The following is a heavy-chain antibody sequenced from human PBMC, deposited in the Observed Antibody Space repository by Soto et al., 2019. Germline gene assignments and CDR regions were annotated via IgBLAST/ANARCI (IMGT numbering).Heavy chain of an antibody. V-gene: IGHV3-23*01. D-gene: IGHD1-1*01. Sequence: EVQLSESGGGLVQPGGSLRLSCAASGFTFRSHAMNWVRQAPGKGLEWVSDINGSGSETYYGNSVKGRFTTSRDNSKSISFLQLNTLRGDDTAVYYCARRVRDGRNSAIDLWGQGTLVTVSS. CDR3: ARRVRDGRNSAIDL. CDR1: GFTFRSHA. CDR2: INGSGSET. J-gene: IGHJ4*02.